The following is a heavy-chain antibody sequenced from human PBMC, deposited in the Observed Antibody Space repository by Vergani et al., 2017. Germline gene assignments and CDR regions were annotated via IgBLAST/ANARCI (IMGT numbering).Heavy chain of an antibody. CDR2: IYYSGST. D-gene: IGHD1-7*01. CDR1: GGSISSYY. Sequence: QVQLQESGPGLVKPSETLSLTCTVSGGSISSYYWSWIRQPPGKGLEWIGYIYYSGSTNSNPSLKSRVTISVDTSKNQFSLKLSSVTAADTALYYCARESGTTLDYWGQGTLVTVSS. J-gene: IGHJ4*02. V-gene: IGHV4-59*01. CDR3: ARESGTTLDY.